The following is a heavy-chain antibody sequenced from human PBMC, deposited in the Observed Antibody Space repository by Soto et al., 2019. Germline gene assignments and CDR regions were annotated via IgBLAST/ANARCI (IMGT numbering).Heavy chain of an antibody. CDR1: GGSVSSGSYY. D-gene: IGHD3-10*01. CDR3: AKGSGSGSYYSYYYSGMDV. J-gene: IGHJ6*02. Sequence: SETLSLTCTVSGGSVSSGSYYWSWIRQPPGKGLEWIGYIYYSGSTNYNPSLKSRVTISVDTSKNQFSLKLSSVTAADTAVYYCAKGSGSGSYYSYYYSGMDVWGQGTTVTVSS. V-gene: IGHV4-61*01. CDR2: IYYSGST.